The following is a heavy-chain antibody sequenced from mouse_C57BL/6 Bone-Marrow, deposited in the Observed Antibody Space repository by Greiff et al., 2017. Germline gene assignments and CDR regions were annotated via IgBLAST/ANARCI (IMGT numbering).Heavy chain of an antibody. V-gene: IGHV1-59*01. CDR2: IDPSDSYT. CDR3: ASSTTVVAKGFAY. Sequence: VQLQQPGAELVRPGTSVKLSCKASGYTFTSYWMHWVKQRPGHGLEWIGVIDPSDSYTNYNQKFKGKDTLTVDTSSSTVYMQLSSLTSEDSAVYYCASSTTVVAKGFAYWGQGTLVTVSA. D-gene: IGHD1-1*01. CDR1: GYTFTSYW. J-gene: IGHJ3*01.